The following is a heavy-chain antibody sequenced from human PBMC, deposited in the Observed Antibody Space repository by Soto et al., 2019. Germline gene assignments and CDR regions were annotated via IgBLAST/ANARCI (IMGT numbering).Heavy chain of an antibody. V-gene: IGHV4-30-2*01. CDR1: GGSISSGGYS. J-gene: IGHJ4*02. CDR2: IYHSGST. Sequence: SETLSLTCAVSGGSISSGGYSWSWIRQPPGEGLEWIGYIYHSGSTYYNPSLKSRVTISVDRSKNQFSLKLSSVTAADTAVYYCARAYDSSIPFDQWGQGILVTVSS. CDR3: ARAYDSSIPFDQ. D-gene: IGHD3-22*01.